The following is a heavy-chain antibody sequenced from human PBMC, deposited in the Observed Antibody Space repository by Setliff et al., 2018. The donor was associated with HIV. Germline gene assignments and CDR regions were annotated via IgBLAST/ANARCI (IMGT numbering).Heavy chain of an antibody. CDR1: GFTFDRFW. Sequence: GGSLRLSCAASGFTFDRFWMHWVRQAPGKGLVWVSRVNRDGSSTTYADSVKDRFTISRDNAKNSLYLQMNSLRAEDTGVYYCHSGYDTEEQSYFDYWGQGALVTVS. D-gene: IGHD5-12*01. CDR3: HSGYDTEEQSYFDY. V-gene: IGHV3-74*01. CDR2: VNRDGSST. J-gene: IGHJ4*02.